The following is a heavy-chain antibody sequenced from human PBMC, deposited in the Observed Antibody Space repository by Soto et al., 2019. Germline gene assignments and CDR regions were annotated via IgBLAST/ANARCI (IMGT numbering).Heavy chain of an antibody. V-gene: IGHV1-3*05. Sequence: QVQLVQSGAEEEKPDASVKVSCKASGYTFTSYAMHWVRQAPGQRLEWMGWINAGNGNTKYSQKFQGRVTITRDTSASTAYMELSSLRSEDTAVYYCARDPSYYGMDVWGQGTTVTVSS. CDR1: GYTFTSYA. J-gene: IGHJ6*02. CDR2: INAGNGNT. CDR3: ARDPSYYGMDV.